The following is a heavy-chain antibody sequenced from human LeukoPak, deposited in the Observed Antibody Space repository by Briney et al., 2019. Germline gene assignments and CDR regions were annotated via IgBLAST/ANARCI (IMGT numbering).Heavy chain of an antibody. CDR2: IYPGDSET. CDR1: GYNFPRYW. CDR3: ARVPVGYCSGGSCYDWFDP. J-gene: IGHJ5*02. V-gene: IGHV5-51*01. Sequence: GESLKISCKGSGYNFPRYWIAWVRQMSGKGLEWMGIIYPGDSETIYSPSFQGQITISADESISTAYLQWSSLKASDTAMYYCARVPVGYCSGGSCYDWFDPWGQGTLVFVSS. D-gene: IGHD2-15*01.